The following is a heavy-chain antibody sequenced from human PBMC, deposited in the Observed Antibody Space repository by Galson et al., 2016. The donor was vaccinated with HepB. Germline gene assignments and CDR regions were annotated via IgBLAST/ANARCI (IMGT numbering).Heavy chain of an antibody. D-gene: IGHD3-10*01. J-gene: IGHJ6*04. Sequence: SLRLSCAASGFTVGSNYMSWVRQPPGKGLEWVSVIYSVGTTYYADSVKGRFSISRDDSKNTVFLQMNSLRAEDTAVYYCARDLTGRTHYGLDVWGKGTTVTASS. V-gene: IGHV3-66*02. CDR1: GFTVGSNY. CDR3: ARDLTGRTHYGLDV. CDR2: IYSVGTT.